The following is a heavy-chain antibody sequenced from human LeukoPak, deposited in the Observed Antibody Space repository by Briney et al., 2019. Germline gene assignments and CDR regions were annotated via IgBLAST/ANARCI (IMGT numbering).Heavy chain of an antibody. CDR3: ARWYSGYDSRFDP. J-gene: IGHJ5*02. Sequence: SETRSLTCTVSGGSISSYYWSWIRQPPGKGLEWIGYIYYSGSTNYNPSLKSRVTISVDTSKNQFSLKLSSVTAADTAVYYCARWYSGYDSRFDPWGQGTLVTVSS. V-gene: IGHV4-59*01. D-gene: IGHD5-12*01. CDR1: GGSISSYY. CDR2: IYYSGST.